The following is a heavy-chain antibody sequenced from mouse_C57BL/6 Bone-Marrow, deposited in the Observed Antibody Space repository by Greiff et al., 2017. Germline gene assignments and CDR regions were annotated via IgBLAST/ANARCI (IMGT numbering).Heavy chain of an antibody. V-gene: IGHV5-9-1*02. CDR2: ISSGGDYI. Sequence: EVKVVESGEGLVKPGGSLKLSCAASGFTFSSYAMSWVRQTPEKRLEWVAYISSGGDYIYYADTVKGRFTISRDNARKTLYLQMSSLKSEDTAMYYCTRDRLPYPAWFAYWGQGTLVTVSA. D-gene: IGHD1-2*01. CDR1: GFTFSSYA. CDR3: TRDRLPYPAWFAY. J-gene: IGHJ3*01.